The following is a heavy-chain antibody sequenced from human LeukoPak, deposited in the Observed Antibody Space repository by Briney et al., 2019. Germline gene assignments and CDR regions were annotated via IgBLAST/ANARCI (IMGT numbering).Heavy chain of an antibody. J-gene: IGHJ3*02. CDR3: AKEGAGGNGYAFDI. V-gene: IGHV3-30*02. CDR1: GFTFSSYT. D-gene: IGHD3-10*01. CDR2: IRFDGSDK. Sequence: GGSLRLSCAASGFTFSSYTMNWVRQAPGKGLEWVAFIRFDGSDKFYADSVTGRFTISRDNSKNTVFLQMNSLRPEDTAVYYCAKEGAGGNGYAFDIWGQGTMVTVSS.